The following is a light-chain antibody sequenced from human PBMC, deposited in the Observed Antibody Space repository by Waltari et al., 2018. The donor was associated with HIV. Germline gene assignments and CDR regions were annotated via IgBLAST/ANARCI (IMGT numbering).Light chain of an antibody. CDR1: QTIDTN. CDR2: AAS. V-gene: IGKV3-15*01. CDR3: QQYNVWPPNT. Sequence: EIVLTQSPLTLSVSPGERAILSCRASQTIDTNLAWYQQKPGQAPRLLIYAASTRAPGIPPKVSGSVSGTRFTLTISSLQSEDFAVYYCQQYNVWPPNTFGQGTKVEIK. J-gene: IGKJ2*01.